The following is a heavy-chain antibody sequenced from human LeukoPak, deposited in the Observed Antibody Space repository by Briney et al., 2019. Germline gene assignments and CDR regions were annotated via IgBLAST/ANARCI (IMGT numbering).Heavy chain of an antibody. CDR1: GFTFSNYA. Sequence: GGSLSLSCAASGFTFSNYAMSWVRQAPGKGLEWVSSISASGGSTYYADSVKGRFAISRDNSKSTLYLQVDSLRVEDTAIYYCAKTYSSTWNNWYFDLWGRGTLVTVSS. J-gene: IGHJ2*01. CDR2: ISASGGST. D-gene: IGHD6-13*01. V-gene: IGHV3-23*01. CDR3: AKTYSSTWNNWYFDL.